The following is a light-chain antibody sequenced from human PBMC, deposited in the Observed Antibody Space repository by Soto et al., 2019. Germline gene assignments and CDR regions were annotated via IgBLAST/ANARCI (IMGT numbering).Light chain of an antibody. Sequence: EIVLTQSPGTLSLSPGERATLSCRASQSVSNNYLAWYQQKPGQAPRLLIYDASNRATGIPARFSGSGSGTDFTLTISSLEPEDFGVYYCQQRDDLYTFGQGTKLEIK. CDR2: DAS. J-gene: IGKJ2*01. CDR3: QQRDDLYT. V-gene: IGKV3-11*01. CDR1: QSVSNNY.